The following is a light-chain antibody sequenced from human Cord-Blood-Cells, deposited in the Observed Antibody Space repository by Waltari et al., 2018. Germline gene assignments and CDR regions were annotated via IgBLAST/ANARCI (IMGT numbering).Light chain of an antibody. CDR2: WAS. CDR1: QSVLYSSNNKNY. J-gene: IGKJ1*01. CDR3: QQYYSTPT. V-gene: IGKV4-1*01. Sequence: DIVMTQPPVSLAVALGERATINCKSRQSVLYSSNNKNYLAWYQQKPGQPPKLLIYWASTRESGVPDRFSGSGSGTDFTLTISSLQAEDVAVYYCQQYYSTPTFGQGTKVEIK.